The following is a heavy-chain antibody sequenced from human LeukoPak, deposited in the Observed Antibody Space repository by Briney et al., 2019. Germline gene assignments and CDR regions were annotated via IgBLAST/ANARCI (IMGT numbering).Heavy chain of an antibody. CDR2: IYYSGST. D-gene: IGHD3-10*01. CDR1: GGSISSYY. V-gene: IGHV4-59*08. Sequence: PSETLSLTCTVSGGSISSYYWSWIRQPPGKGLEWIGYIYYSGSTNYNPSLKSRVTISVDTSKNQFSLKLSSVTAADTAVYYCARPMVRGVIHDGFDPWGQGTLVTVSS. CDR3: ARPMVRGVIHDGFDP. J-gene: IGHJ5*02.